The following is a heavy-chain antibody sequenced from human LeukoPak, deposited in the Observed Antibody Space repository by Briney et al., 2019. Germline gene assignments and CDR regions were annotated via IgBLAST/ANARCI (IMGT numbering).Heavy chain of an antibody. CDR3: ATTDSSTCYYDSSGPTPFDY. D-gene: IGHD3-22*01. Sequence: ASVKVSCKVSGYTLTELSMHWVRQAPGKGLEWMGGFDPEDGETIYAQKFQGRVTMTEDTSTDTAYMELSSLRSEDTAVYYCATTDSSTCYYDSSGPTPFDYWGQGTLVTVSS. J-gene: IGHJ4*02. CDR1: GYTLTELS. CDR2: FDPEDGET. V-gene: IGHV1-24*01.